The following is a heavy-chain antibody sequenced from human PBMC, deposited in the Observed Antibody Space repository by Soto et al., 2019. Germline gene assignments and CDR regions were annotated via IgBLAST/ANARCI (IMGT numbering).Heavy chain of an antibody. J-gene: IGHJ4*02. CDR3: ARVGYSSGWYGGYFDY. CDR1: GGSISSGGYY. D-gene: IGHD6-19*01. V-gene: IGHV4-31*03. Sequence: SETLSLTCTVSGGSISSGGYYWSWIRQHPGKGLEWIGYIYYSGSTYYNPSLKSRVTISVDTSKNQFSLKLSSVTAADTAAYYCARVGYSSGWYGGYFDYWGQGTLVTVSS. CDR2: IYYSGST.